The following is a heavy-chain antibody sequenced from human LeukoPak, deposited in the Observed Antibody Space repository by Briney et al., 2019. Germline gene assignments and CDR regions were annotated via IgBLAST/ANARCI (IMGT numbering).Heavy chain of an antibody. J-gene: IGHJ5*02. Sequence: SETLSLTCAGSGGSISSGGYSGSCIRQPPGKGLEWIGYFYHNGSNIYNPSTKSRVTISQDKPKNQSSPTLGHAAAAGTAGVFCARTIVAAGGEDNWFNPWGQGTLVTVSS. V-gene: IGHV4-30-2*01. CDR2: FYHNGSN. CDR1: GGSISSGGYS. CDR3: ARTIVAAGGEDNWFNP. D-gene: IGHD6-13*01.